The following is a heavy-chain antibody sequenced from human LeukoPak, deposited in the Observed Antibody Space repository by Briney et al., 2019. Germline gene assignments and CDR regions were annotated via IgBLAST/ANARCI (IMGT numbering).Heavy chain of an antibody. Sequence: PGGSLRLSCAASGFTFSNAWMSWVRQAPGKGLEWVGRIKSKTDGGTTDYAAPVKGRFTISRDDSKNTLYLQMNSLKTEDTAVYYCTARAYYYYYMDVWGKGTMVTVSS. CDR3: TARAYYYYYMDV. V-gene: IGHV3-15*01. CDR1: GFTFSNAW. J-gene: IGHJ6*03. CDR2: IKSKTDGGTT.